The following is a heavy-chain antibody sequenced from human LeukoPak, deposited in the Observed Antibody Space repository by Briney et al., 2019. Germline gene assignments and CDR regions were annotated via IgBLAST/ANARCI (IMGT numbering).Heavy chain of an antibody. CDR1: GYTFTSYD. CDR2: MNPNSGNT. D-gene: IGHD3-3*01. CDR3: ARAQRRRITIFGVVYPNWFDP. V-gene: IGHV1-8*01. J-gene: IGHJ5*02. Sequence: ASVTVSCKASGYTFTSYDINWVRQATGQGLEWMGWMNPNSGNTGYAQKFRGRVTMTRNTSISTAYMELSSLRSEDTAVYYCARAQRRRITIFGVVYPNWFDPWGQGTLVTVSS.